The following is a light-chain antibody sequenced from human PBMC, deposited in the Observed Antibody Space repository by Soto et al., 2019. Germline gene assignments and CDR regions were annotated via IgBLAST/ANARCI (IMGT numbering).Light chain of an antibody. J-gene: IGKJ4*01. CDR3: QQRSNWHPLT. CDR1: QSVSRS. Sequence: EIVLTQSPVTLSLSPGERATLSCRASQSVSRSLAWYQQKPGQAPRLLVYDASNRATGIPARFSGSGSGTDFTLTISSLEPEDFAVYYCQQRSNWHPLTFGGGTKVDIK. V-gene: IGKV3-11*01. CDR2: DAS.